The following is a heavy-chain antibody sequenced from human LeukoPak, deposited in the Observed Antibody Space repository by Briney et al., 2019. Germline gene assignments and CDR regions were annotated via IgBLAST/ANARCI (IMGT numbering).Heavy chain of an antibody. CDR3: ASLNNYVPVY. CDR1: GYSISSGFY. V-gene: IGHV4-38-2*01. D-gene: IGHD4-11*01. Sequence: SETLSLTCAVSGYSISSGFYWGWIRQPPGKGLEWIGNIYHSGSTCYNPSLKSRVTLSVDTSKNQFSLKLSSVTAADTAVYYCASLNNYVPVYWGQGTLVTVSS. J-gene: IGHJ4*02. CDR2: IYHSGST.